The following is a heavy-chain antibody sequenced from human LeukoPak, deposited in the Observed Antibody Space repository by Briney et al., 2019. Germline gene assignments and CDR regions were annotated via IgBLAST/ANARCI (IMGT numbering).Heavy chain of an antibody. CDR3: AKDEGFDR. J-gene: IGHJ5*02. Sequence: GGSLRLSCAASGFTFYDYAMHWVRHAPGKGLEWVSGISWNSGSIGYADSVKGRFTISRDNAKNSLYLQMNSLRAEDTRLYYCAKDEGFDRGGQGTLVTVSA. V-gene: IGHV3-9*01. CDR1: GFTFYDYA. CDR2: ISWNSGSI.